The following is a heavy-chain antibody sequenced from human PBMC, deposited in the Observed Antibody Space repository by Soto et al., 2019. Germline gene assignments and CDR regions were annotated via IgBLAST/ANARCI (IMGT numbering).Heavy chain of an antibody. CDR2: IYYSGST. J-gene: IGHJ5*02. D-gene: IGHD3-3*01. V-gene: IGHV4-31*03. CDR3: ARGGFLEWLWGGPVCWFDP. Sequence: PSETLSLTCTVSGGSISSGGYYWSWIRQHPGKGLEWIGYIYYSGSTYYNPSLKSRVTISVDTSKNQFSLRLSSVTAADTAVYYCARGGFLEWLWGGPVCWFDPWGQGTLVTVPQ. CDR1: GGSISSGGYY.